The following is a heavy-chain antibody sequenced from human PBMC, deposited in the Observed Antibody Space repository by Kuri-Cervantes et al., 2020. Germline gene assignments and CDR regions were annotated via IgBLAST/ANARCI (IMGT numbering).Heavy chain of an antibody. CDR2: ISWNSGSI. D-gene: IGHD3-3*01. CDR1: GFTFDDYA. CDR3: ARDFGSGYFDY. Sequence: GGSLRLSCAAPGFTFDDYAMHWVRQAPGKGLEWVSGISWNSGSIGYADSVKGRFTISRDNAKNSLYLQMNSLRAEDTAVYYCARDFGSGYFDYWGQGTLVTVSS. J-gene: IGHJ4*02. V-gene: IGHV3-9*01.